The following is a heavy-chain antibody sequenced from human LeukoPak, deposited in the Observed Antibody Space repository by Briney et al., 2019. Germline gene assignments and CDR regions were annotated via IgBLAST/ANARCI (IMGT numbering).Heavy chain of an antibody. V-gene: IGHV1-69*05. CDR2: IIPIFGTA. J-gene: IGHJ6*03. Sequence: SVKVSCKASGGTFSSYAISWVRQAPGQGLEWMGGIIPIFGTANYAQKFQGRVTITTDESTSTAYMELSSLRSEDTAVYYCASQFGLGVKYCSSTSCPHYYYYMDVWGKGTTVTVSS. CDR1: GGTFSSYA. D-gene: IGHD2-2*01. CDR3: ASQFGLGVKYCSSTSCPHYYYYMDV.